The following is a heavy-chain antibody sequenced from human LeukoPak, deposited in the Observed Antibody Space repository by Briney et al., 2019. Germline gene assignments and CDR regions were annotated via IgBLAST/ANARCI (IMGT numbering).Heavy chain of an antibody. V-gene: IGHV1-24*01. D-gene: IGHD4-23*01. J-gene: IGHJ4*02. CDR1: GYTLTELS. Sequence: ASVKVSCKVSGYTLTELSMHWVRQAPGKGLEWMGGFDPEDGETIYAQKFQGRVTMTEDTSTDTAYMKLSSLRSEDTAVYYCATGVGGVVTQEGFDYWSQGTLVTVSS. CDR2: FDPEDGET. CDR3: ATGVGGVVTQEGFDY.